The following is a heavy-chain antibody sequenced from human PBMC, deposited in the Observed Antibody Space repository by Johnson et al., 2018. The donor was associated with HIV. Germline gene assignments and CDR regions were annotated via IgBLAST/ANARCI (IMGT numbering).Heavy chain of an antibody. CDR2: ISYDGSNK. J-gene: IGHJ3*02. D-gene: IGHD2-21*02. CDR1: GFTFRSYA. CDR3: ARDPGNLYCAGDCYPEDAFDI. Sequence: QVQLVESGGGVAQPGRSLRHSCAASGFTFRSYALHWVRQAPGQGLEWVAVISYDGSNKYYADSGGGRFTISRDDSKNSVLLQMNNLRAEDTAVYYCARDPGNLYCAGDCYPEDAFDIWGQGTLVTVSS. V-gene: IGHV3-30*14.